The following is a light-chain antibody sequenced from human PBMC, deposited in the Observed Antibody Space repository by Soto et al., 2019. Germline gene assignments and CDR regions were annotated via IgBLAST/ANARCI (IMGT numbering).Light chain of an antibody. J-gene: IGLJ1*01. CDR2: EVS. Sequence: QSVLTQPASVSGSPGQTITISCTGTSSDVGGYNYVSWYQQHPGKAPKLMIYEVSNRPSGVSNRFSGSKSGNTASLTISGLQHEDDADYYCSSYTSSSTLEIYGFGTGTKVTVL. CDR3: SSYTSSSTLEIYG. V-gene: IGLV2-14*01. CDR1: SSDVGGYNY.